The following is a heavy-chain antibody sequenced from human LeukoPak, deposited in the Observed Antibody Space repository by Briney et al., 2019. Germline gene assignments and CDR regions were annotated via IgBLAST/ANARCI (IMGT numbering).Heavy chain of an antibody. CDR1: GFTFSSYA. J-gene: IGHJ6*03. CDR3: ATGLPGKYYYYMDV. D-gene: IGHD1-14*01. Sequence: GGSLRLSYAASGFTFSSYAMSWVRQAPGKGLEWVSAISGSGGSTNYADSVKGRFTISRDDSKNTLYLQMNSLRAEDTAVYYCATGLPGKYYYYMDVWGKGTTVTVSS. V-gene: IGHV3-23*01. CDR2: ISGSGGST.